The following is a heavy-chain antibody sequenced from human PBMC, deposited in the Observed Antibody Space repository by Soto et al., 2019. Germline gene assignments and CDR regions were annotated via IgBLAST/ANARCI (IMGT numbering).Heavy chain of an antibody. J-gene: IGHJ4*02. CDR1: GFSLSSIGMG. CDR3: ARLTRGVYDLDRLWEKFDY. Sequence: QITVKESGLTLVKPTETLTLTCTFSGFSLSSIGMGVGWIRQPPGKALEWLALIYWDDDKRYSPSLHSRLTITKDPSKNPVDLTRTSMDPVDTATYYCARLTRGVYDLDRLWEKFDYWGQGALVTVSS. V-gene: IGHV2-5*02. D-gene: IGHD5-12*01. CDR2: IYWDDDK.